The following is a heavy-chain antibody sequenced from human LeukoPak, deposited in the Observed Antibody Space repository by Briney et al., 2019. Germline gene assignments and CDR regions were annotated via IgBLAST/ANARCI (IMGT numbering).Heavy chain of an antibody. J-gene: IGHJ5*02. CDR3: ARLLYPNWFDP. Sequence: SQTLSLTCTVSGGSISSGSYYWSWIRQPAGKGLEWIGRIYTSGSTNYNPSLKSRVTISVDTSKNQFSLKLSSVTAADTAVYYCARLLYPNWFDPWGQGTLVTVSS. D-gene: IGHD2-8*01. CDR2: IYTSGST. V-gene: IGHV4-61*02. CDR1: GGSISSGSYY.